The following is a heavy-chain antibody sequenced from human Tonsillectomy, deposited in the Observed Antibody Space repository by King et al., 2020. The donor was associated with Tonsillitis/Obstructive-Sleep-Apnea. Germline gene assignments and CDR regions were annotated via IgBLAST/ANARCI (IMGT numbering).Heavy chain of an antibody. D-gene: IGHD1-26*01. Sequence: QLVQSGAEVKRPGASVKISCKTSGYTFSTYGITWLRQAPGQGLEWMGWISPHNGHKIYAQMIQDRVILTTDTSTRTAHLEVRRLTSADTAVYYCATSGPYRSGSYYDYWGQGTLVTVSS. CDR3: ATSGPYRSGSYYDY. CDR2: ISPHNGHK. V-gene: IGHV1-18*01. J-gene: IGHJ4*02. CDR1: GYTFSTYG.